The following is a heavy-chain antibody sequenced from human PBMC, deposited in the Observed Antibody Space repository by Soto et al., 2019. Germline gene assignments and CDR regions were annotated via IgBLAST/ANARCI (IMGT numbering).Heavy chain of an antibody. V-gene: IGHV1-69*13. Sequence: SVKVSCKASGGTFSSYAISWVRQAPGQGLEWMGGIIPIFGTTNYAQKFQGRVTITADESTSTAYMELSSLRSEDTAVYYCARRSGAARQYYYYYYGMDVWGQGTTVTVYS. J-gene: IGHJ6*02. D-gene: IGHD6-6*01. CDR1: GGTFSSYA. CDR3: ARRSGAARQYYYYYYGMDV. CDR2: IIPIFGTT.